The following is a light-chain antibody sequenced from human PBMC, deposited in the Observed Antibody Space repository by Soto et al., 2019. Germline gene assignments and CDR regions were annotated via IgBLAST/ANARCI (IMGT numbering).Light chain of an antibody. Sequence: EIVLKQSPVALSVSTRERVTLSCRASQSVSDNLAWYQQKPGQAPRLLIYGASIRATDIPARFSGSGSGTEFSLTISSLQSEDFAVYYCQLSTDWPLTFAGGTKVDIK. J-gene: IGKJ4*01. CDR1: QSVSDN. CDR3: QLSTDWPLT. V-gene: IGKV3D-15*01. CDR2: GAS.